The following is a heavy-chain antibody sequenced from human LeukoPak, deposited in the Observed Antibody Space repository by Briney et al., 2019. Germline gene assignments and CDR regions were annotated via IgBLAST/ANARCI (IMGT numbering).Heavy chain of an antibody. V-gene: IGHV3-21*01. Sequence: PGGSLRFSCAASGFTFSSYSMNWVRQAPGKGLEWVSSISSSSSYIYYADSVKGRFTISRDNAKNSLYLQMNSLRAEDTAVYYCARDRLSQLRYFDWLPHLDAFDIWGQGTMVTVSS. CDR1: GFTFSSYS. CDR3: ARDRLSQLRYFDWLPHLDAFDI. J-gene: IGHJ3*02. CDR2: ISSSSSYI. D-gene: IGHD3-9*01.